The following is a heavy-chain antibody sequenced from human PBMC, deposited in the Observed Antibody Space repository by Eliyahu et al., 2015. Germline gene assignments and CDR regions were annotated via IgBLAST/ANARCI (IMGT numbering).Heavy chain of an antibody. V-gene: IGHV3-23*01. Sequence: EVQLLESGGGLVQPGGSLGXSXAASGFTFSTYXMTWVRQTLGKGLEWVSGISGSDGSTYYADSVKGRXTISRDTSKNTLYLQMNSLRAEDTAVYYCVKGNWADSWGQGTLVTVSS. CDR3: VKGNWADS. CDR1: GFTFSTYX. CDR2: ISGSDGST. J-gene: IGHJ5*01.